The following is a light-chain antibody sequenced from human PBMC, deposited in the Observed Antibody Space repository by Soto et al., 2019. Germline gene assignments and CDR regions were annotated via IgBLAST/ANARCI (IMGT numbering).Light chain of an antibody. J-gene: IGKJ3*01. CDR3: QQFHDWPMT. V-gene: IGKV3-15*01. CDR2: GAS. Sequence: EIVMTQSPATLSVSPGERATLSCRASQSISSNLAWYQQKPGQAPRLLISGASTRATGIPARFSGSGSGTDFTLTISSLQSEDFAVYYCQQFHDWPMTFGPGTKVYIK. CDR1: QSISSN.